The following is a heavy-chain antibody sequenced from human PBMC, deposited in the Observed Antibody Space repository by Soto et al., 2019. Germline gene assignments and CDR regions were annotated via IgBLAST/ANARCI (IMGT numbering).Heavy chain of an antibody. CDR3: ARDVSPRWVLEWLFLGYYGMDV. V-gene: IGHV4-59*12. CDR1: GASINNYY. CDR2: IYYTGST. D-gene: IGHD3-3*01. Sequence: ETLSLTCTVSGASINNYYWSWIRQPPGRGLEWIGYIYYTGSTTYSPSLQGRVTISVGTSKSQFSLKLSSMTAEDTALYYCARDVSPRWVLEWLFLGYYGMDVWGQGTTVTVSS. J-gene: IGHJ6*02.